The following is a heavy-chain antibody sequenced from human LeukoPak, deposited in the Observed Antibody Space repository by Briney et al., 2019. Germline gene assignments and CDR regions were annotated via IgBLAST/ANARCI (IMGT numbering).Heavy chain of an antibody. V-gene: IGHV3-74*01. D-gene: IGHD5-24*01. Sequence: GGSLRLSCAASGFTFSSYWMHWVRQAPGKGLVWVSRINSDGSSTSYADSVKGRFTISRDNAKNTLYLQMNSLRAEDTAVYYCAREGGGSYCYYGMDVWGQGTTVTVSS. CDR3: AREGGGSYCYYGMDV. CDR2: INSDGSST. J-gene: IGHJ6*02. CDR1: GFTFSSYW.